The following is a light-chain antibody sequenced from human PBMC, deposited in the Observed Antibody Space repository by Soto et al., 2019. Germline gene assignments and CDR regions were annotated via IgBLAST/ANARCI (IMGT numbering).Light chain of an antibody. J-gene: IGKJ1*01. V-gene: IGKV1-39*01. CDR2: AAS. CDR3: QQSYSTWT. CDR1: QSISSY. Sequence: DIQMTQSPSSLSASVGDRVTITCRASQSISSYLNWYQQKPGKAPKLLIYAASSLQSGDPSRFSGSGSGTDFTLTISSLQPEDFATYYCQQSYSTWTFGQGTKVDIK.